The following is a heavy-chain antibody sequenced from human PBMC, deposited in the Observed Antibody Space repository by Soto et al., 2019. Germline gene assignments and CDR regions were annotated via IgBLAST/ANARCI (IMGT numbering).Heavy chain of an antibody. CDR1: GGSISSSSYY. CDR2: IYYSGST. Sequence: PSETLSLTCTVSGGSISSSSYYWGWVRQPPGKGLEWIGSIYYSGSTYYNPSLKSRVTISVDTSKNQFSLKLSSVTAADTAVYYCARRVEVAGNARDYYYGMDVWGQGTTVTVYS. V-gene: IGHV4-39*01. J-gene: IGHJ6*02. CDR3: ARRVEVAGNARDYYYGMDV. D-gene: IGHD6-19*01.